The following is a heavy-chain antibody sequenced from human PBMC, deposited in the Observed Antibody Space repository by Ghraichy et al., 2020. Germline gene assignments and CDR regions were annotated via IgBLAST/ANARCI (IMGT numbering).Heavy chain of an antibody. V-gene: IGHV4-59*01. D-gene: IGHD2-2*01. CDR2: IYYSGST. Sequence: SETLSLTCTVSGGSISSYYWSWIRQPPGKGLEWIGYIYYSGSTNYNPSLKSRVTISVDTSKNQFSLKLSSVTAADTAVYYCARWGAFVCSSTSCYAPWSSGWSWFDPWGQGTLVTVSS. J-gene: IGHJ5*02. CDR1: GGSISSYY. CDR3: ARWGAFVCSSTSCYAPWSSGWSWFDP.